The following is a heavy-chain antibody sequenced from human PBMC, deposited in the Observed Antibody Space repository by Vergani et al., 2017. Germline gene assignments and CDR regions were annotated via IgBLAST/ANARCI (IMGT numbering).Heavy chain of an antibody. Sequence: QVQLVQSGAEVKKPGASVKVSCKASGYTFTGYYMHWVRQAPGQGLEWMGWINPNSGGTNYAQKIQGRVTMTRDTSIRTAYMELSRLRSDDTAVYYCARANLITMIVEGEGAVDIWGQGTMVTVSS. CDR3: ARANLITMIVEGEGAVDI. V-gene: IGHV1-2*02. CDR1: GYTFTGYY. D-gene: IGHD3-22*01. J-gene: IGHJ3*02. CDR2: INPNSGGT.